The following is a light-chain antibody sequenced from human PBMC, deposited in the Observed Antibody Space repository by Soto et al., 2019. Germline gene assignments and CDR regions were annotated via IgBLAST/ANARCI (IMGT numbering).Light chain of an antibody. V-gene: IGLV2-14*03. J-gene: IGLJ1*01. CDR3: NSYTGTSARYA. CDR2: DVT. CDR1: SSDVGRYNY. Sequence: QSALTQPASVSGSPGQSITISCTGTSSDVGRYNYVSWYQQYPGRAPKLIIFDVTNRPSGVSHRFSGSKSVNTASLTISGLRAEDEADYYCNSYTGTSARYAFGTGTKLTVL.